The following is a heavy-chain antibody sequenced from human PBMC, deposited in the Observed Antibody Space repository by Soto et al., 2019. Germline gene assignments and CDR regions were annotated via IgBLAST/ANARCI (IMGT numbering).Heavy chain of an antibody. CDR3: TRDPRITDF. Sequence: PGGSLRLSCAASGFIFTNFYMTWIRQAPGKGLELVSYISPGGDIRNYVDSVKGRFTISRDNTNRLVYLHMNSLRAEDTAVYYCTRDPRITDFWGQGTPVTVSS. CDR2: ISPGGDIR. D-gene: IGHD3-16*01. CDR1: GFIFTNFY. J-gene: IGHJ4*02. V-gene: IGHV3-11*01.